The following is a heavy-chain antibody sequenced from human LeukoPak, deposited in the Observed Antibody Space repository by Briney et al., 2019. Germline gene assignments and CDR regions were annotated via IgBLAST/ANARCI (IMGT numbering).Heavy chain of an antibody. CDR1: GFTFDDYA. V-gene: IGHV3-9*01. CDR3: ARDGVSPYYYGSGSSYNWFDP. Sequence: GRSLRLSCAASGFTFDDYALHWVRQAPGEGLEWVSGISWNSGSIGYADSVKGRFTISRDNAKNSLYLQMNSLRAEDTAVYYCARDGVSPYYYGSGSSYNWFDPWGQGTLVTVSS. CDR2: ISWNSGSI. J-gene: IGHJ5*02. D-gene: IGHD3-10*01.